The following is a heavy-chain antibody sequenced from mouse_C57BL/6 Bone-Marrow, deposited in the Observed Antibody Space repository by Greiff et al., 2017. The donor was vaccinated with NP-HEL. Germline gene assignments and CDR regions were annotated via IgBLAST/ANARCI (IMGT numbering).Heavy chain of an antibody. V-gene: IGHV1-9*01. J-gene: IGHJ2*01. CDR2: ILPGSGST. CDR1: GYTFTGYW. Sequence: VQLQQSGAELMKPGASVKLSCKATGYTFTGYWIEWVKQRPGHGLEWIGEILPGSGSTNYNEKFKGKATFTADTSSNTAYMQLSSLTTEDSAIYYCAREADYYGSSLYYFDYWGQGTTLTVSS. CDR3: AREADYYGSSLYYFDY. D-gene: IGHD1-1*01.